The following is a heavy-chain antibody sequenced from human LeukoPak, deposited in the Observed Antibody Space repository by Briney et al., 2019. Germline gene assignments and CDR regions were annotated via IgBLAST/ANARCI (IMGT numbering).Heavy chain of an antibody. CDR2: IIPIFGTA. Sequence: SVKVSCKASGGTFSSYAISWVRQAPGQGLEWMGGIIPIFGTANYAQKFQGRVTITADESTSTAYMELGSLRSEDTAVYYCARDPMQEYCGGDCYSPWGQGTLVTVSS. CDR1: GGTFSSYA. CDR3: ARDPMQEYCGGDCYSP. V-gene: IGHV1-69*13. J-gene: IGHJ5*02. D-gene: IGHD2-21*02.